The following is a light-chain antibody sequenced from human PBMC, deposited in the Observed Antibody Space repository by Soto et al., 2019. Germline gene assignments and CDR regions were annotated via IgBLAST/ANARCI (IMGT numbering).Light chain of an antibody. Sequence: DIQMTQSPSTLSASVGDRVTITCRASQSISGWLAWYQQKPGKAPNLLIYKASTLESGVPSRFSGSGSGTEFALTVSSLQPDDFAAYCCEQSNSYPLTVGGGTEVEIK. J-gene: IGKJ4*01. CDR2: KAS. V-gene: IGKV1-5*03. CDR3: EQSNSYPLT. CDR1: QSISGW.